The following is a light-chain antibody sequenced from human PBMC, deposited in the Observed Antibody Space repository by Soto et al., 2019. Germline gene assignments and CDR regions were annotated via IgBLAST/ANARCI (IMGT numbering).Light chain of an antibody. J-gene: IGKJ2*01. V-gene: IGKV3-15*01. CDR2: GAS. CDR1: QNITNY. CDR3: QQYNNWPLYT. Sequence: IVLTQSPATLSLSPGKRATLSCRASQNITNYLIWYQHKPGQAPRLLIYGASTRATGIPARFSGSGSGTEFTLTISSLQSEDFAVYYCQQYNNWPLYTFGQGTKLEIK.